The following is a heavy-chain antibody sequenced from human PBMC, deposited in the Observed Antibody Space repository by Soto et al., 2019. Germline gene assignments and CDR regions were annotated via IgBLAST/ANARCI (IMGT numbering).Heavy chain of an antibody. V-gene: IGHV4-31*03. CDR1: GGSISSGGYY. J-gene: IGHJ4*02. CDR3: ARDVGSPNYFDS. Sequence: PSETLSLTCTVSGGSISSGGYYWSWIRQHPGKGLEWIGYIYYSGSTYYNPSLKSRVTISVDTSKNQFSLKMSSVTAADTAVYYCARDVGSPNYFDSWGQGTLVTVSS. CDR2: IYYSGST. D-gene: IGHD1-26*01.